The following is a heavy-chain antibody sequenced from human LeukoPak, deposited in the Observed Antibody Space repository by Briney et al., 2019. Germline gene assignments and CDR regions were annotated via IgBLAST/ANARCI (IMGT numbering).Heavy chain of an antibody. Sequence: GGSLTLSCAASGFTYSTYAMNGVRQAPGKGLEWVSAITSSGVGSYYADSVKGRFTISRENSRNTLFLQMNSLRAEEMAVYYCAKGGSGIAQAADFDLWGQGALVTVSS. J-gene: IGHJ4*02. CDR3: AKGGSGIAQAADFDL. D-gene: IGHD6-13*01. V-gene: IGHV3-23*01. CDR2: ITSSGVGS. CDR1: GFTYSTYA.